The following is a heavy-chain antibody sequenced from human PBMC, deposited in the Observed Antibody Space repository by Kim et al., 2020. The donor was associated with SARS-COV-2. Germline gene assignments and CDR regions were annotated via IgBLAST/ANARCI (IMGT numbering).Heavy chain of an antibody. CDR2: TLDGGEI. V-gene: IGHV3-7*04. J-gene: IGHJ4*02. CDR3: ARAAF. Sequence: TLDGGEIYCVGSVKARFTISRDNAKNSLYLQMNSLRAEDTAVYYCARAAFWGQGILVIVSS.